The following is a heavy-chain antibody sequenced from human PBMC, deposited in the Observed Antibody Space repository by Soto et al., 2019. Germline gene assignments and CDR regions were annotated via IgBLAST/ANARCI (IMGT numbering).Heavy chain of an antibody. CDR1: GASIINHY. CDR3: ARDRGNSWSSYFGLDV. J-gene: IGHJ6*02. D-gene: IGHD3-10*01. CDR2: VSNTATT. Sequence: PSETLSLTCTVSGASIINHYWAWIRQSPGRGLESIGYVSNTATTTYNPSLKNRVTISMDTSKNQVSMRLTSVTAADTAVYYCARDRGNSWSSYFGLDVWGQGTTVTVSS. V-gene: IGHV4-59*11.